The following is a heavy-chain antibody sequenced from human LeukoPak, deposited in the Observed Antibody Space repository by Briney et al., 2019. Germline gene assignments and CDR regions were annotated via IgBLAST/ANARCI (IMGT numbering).Heavy chain of an antibody. CDR3: ASYTAITPTFDY. Sequence: PSETLSLTCTVSGGSISSYYWSWIRQPPGKGLERIGYIYYSGSTNYNPSLKSRVTISVDTSKNQFSLKLSSVTAADTAVSSCASYTAITPTFDYWGQGTLVTVSS. D-gene: IGHD5-18*01. J-gene: IGHJ4*02. CDR2: IYYSGST. CDR1: GGSISSYY. V-gene: IGHV4-59*01.